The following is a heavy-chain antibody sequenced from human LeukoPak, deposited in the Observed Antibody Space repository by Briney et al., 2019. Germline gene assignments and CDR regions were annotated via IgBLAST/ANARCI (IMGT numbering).Heavy chain of an antibody. CDR2: IYHSGST. V-gene: IGHV4-38-2*02. CDR3: AREGGCSGGSCYSRALDWFDP. D-gene: IGHD2-15*01. J-gene: IGHJ5*02. CDR1: GYSISSGYY. Sequence: SETLSLTCAVSGYSISSGYYWGWIRQPPGKGLEWIGSIYHSGSTYYNPSLKSRVTISVDTSKNQFSLKLSSVTAADTAVYYCAREGGCSGGSCYSRALDWFDPWGQGTLVTVSS.